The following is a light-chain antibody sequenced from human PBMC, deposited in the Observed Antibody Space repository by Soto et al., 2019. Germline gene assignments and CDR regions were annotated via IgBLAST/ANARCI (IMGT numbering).Light chain of an antibody. J-gene: IGKJ5*01. CDR2: GAS. V-gene: IGKV3-15*01. CDR1: QSVSSD. Sequence: EIVMTQSPATLSVSPGERATLSCRASQSVSSDLAWYHQKPGQAPRLLIYGASTRATGIPARFSGSGSGTEFTLTINSLQSEDFAVYYCQQRSKWPITFGQGTRLEIK. CDR3: QQRSKWPIT.